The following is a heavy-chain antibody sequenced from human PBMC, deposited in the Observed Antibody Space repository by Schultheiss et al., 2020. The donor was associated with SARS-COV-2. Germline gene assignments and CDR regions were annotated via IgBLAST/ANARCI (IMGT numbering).Heavy chain of an antibody. V-gene: IGHV4-59*08. CDR2: IYYSGST. CDR3: ASQKGVGPWVY. J-gene: IGHJ4*02. Sequence: SETLSLTCTVSGGSISSYYWSWIRQPPGKGLEWIGYIYYSGSTNYNPSLKSRVTISVDTSKNQFSLKLSSVTAADTAVYYCASQKGVGPWVYWGQGTLVTVSS. D-gene: IGHD3-16*01. CDR1: GGSISSYY.